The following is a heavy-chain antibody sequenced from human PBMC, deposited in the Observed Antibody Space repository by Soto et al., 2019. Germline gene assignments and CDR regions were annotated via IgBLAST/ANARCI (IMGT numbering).Heavy chain of an antibody. CDR1: GGSISSYY. CDR2: IYYSGST. J-gene: IGHJ6*02. D-gene: IGHD3-22*01. V-gene: IGHV4-59*01. CDR3: ARGEDYYDSSGYYYNYYGMDV. Sequence: ETLYLPCTVSGGSISSYYWSWIRQPPGKGLEWIGYIYYSGSTNYNPSLKSRVTISVDTSKNQFSLKLSSVTAADTAVYYCARGEDYYDSSGYYYNYYGMDVWGQGTTVTVSS.